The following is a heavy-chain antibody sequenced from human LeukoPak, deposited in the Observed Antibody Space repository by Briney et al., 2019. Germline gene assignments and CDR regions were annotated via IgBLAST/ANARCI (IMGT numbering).Heavy chain of an antibody. V-gene: IGHV3-48*01. D-gene: IGHD1-1*01. CDR1: GFTFSNYN. CDR3: ARETTGFDY. CDR2: ISDSSSTI. J-gene: IGHJ4*02. Sequence: GGSLRLSCAASGFTFSNYNMNWVRQAPGKGLEGVSYISDSSSTIYYADSVKGRFTISRDNAKNSLYLQMNSLRAEDTAVYYCARETTGFDYWGQGTLVTVSS.